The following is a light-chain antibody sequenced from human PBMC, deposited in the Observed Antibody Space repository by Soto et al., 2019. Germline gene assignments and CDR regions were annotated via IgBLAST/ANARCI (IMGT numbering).Light chain of an antibody. J-gene: IGKJ3*01. CDR3: QQYGRSLQT. CDR1: QTVTNNN. CDR2: SAF. Sequence: VLTQSPDILSLSPGARATLSCLASQTVTNNNLAWFQQKPGQSPRLLIYSAFYRASGVPNRFIGSGSGTDFTLTISRLEPEDFAVYYCQQYGRSLQTFGPGTKVDIK. V-gene: IGKV3-20*01.